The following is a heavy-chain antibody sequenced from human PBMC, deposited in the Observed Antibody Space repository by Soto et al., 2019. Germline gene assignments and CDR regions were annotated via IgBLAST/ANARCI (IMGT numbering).Heavy chain of an antibody. CDR2: IYYSGST. D-gene: IGHD1-20*01. V-gene: IGHV4-59*01. CDR3: ARRLYNWNAFDY. J-gene: IGHJ4*02. CDR1: GGSISSYY. Sequence: PSETLSLTCTVSGGSISSYYWSWIRQPPGKGLEWIGYIYYSGSTNYNPSLKSRVTISVDTSKNQFSLKLSSVTAADTAVYYCARRLYNWNAFDYWGQGTLVTVSS.